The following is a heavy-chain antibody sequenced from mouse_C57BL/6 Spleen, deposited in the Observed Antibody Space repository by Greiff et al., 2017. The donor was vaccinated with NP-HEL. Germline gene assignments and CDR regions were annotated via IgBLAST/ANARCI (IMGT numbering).Heavy chain of an antibody. CDR2: ISSGSSTI. CDR3: ARRLGYGSSPYYAMDY. J-gene: IGHJ4*01. V-gene: IGHV5-17*01. CDR1: GFTFSDYG. D-gene: IGHD1-1*01. Sequence: EVKLVESGGGLVKPGGSLKLSCAASGFTFSDYGMHWVRQAPEKGLEWVAYISSGSSTIYYADTVKGRFTISRDNAKNTLFLQMTSLRSEDTAMYYCARRLGYGSSPYYAMDYWGQGTSVTVSS.